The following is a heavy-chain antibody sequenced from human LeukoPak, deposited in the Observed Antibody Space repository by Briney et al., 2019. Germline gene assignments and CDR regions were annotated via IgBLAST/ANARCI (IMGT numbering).Heavy chain of an antibody. CDR1: GFTFSGYI. V-gene: IGHV3-7*05. CDR3: ARYVAAADWFDP. J-gene: IGHJ5*02. D-gene: IGHD6-13*01. CDR2: IKQDGSQT. Sequence: PGGSLRLSCAASGFTFSGYIMNWVRQAPGKGLEWVANIKQDGSQTYYVDSVKGRFTISRDNAKNSLCLQMNSLRAEDTAVYYCARYVAAADWFDPWGQGTLVTVSS.